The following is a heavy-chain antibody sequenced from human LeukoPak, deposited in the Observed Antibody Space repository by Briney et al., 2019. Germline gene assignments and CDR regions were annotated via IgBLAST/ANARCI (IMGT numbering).Heavy chain of an antibody. CDR3: AKDSIARNGVYDAFDI. J-gene: IGHJ3*02. Sequence: GGSLRLSCAASGFIFGEYAMNWVRQAPGKGLEWVAHAAGVGGATYYADSVKGRFTVSRDNSKNMLYLQMDSLRVEDTAVFYCAKDSIARNGVYDAFDIRGPGAMVTVSS. D-gene: IGHD2-8*01. CDR2: AAGVGGAT. CDR1: GFIFGEYA. V-gene: IGHV3-23*01.